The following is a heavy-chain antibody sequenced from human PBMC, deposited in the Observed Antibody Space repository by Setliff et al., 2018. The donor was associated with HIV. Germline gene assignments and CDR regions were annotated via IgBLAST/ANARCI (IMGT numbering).Heavy chain of an antibody. D-gene: IGHD6-19*01. CDR2: ISYDGSNK. Sequence: GGSLRLSCAASGFTFSSYAMHWVRQAPGKGLEWVAVISYDGSNKYYADSVKGRFTISRDNSKNTLYLQMNSLRAEDTAVYYCAREGSGWYDYYYGMDVWGQGTTVTVSS. V-gene: IGHV3-30*04. CDR1: GFTFSSYA. CDR3: AREGSGWYDYYYGMDV. J-gene: IGHJ6*02.